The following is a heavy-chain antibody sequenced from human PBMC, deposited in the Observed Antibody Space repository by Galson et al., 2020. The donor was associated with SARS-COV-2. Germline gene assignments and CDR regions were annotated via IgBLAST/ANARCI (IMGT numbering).Heavy chain of an antibody. D-gene: IGHD5-12*01. CDR2: IWYDGSNK. J-gene: IGHJ3*01. V-gene: IGHV3-33*01. CDR1: GFTFSSYG. CDR3: ARDGFDLCGYDCDDAFDV. Sequence: GESLKISCAASGFTFSSYGMHWVRQAPGKGLEWVAVIWYDGSNKYYADSVKGRFTISRDNAKSSLYLQMNSLRVEDTAVYYCARDGFDLCGYDCDDAFDVWGQGTMVTVSS.